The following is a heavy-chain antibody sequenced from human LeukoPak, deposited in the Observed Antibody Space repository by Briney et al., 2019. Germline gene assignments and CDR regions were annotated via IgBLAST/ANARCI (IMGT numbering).Heavy chain of an antibody. Sequence: GGSLRLSCAASGFTFSSYWMHWVRQAPGKGLAWVSRIKSDGSTNYAGSVKGRFTISRDNAKNTVSLQMNSLRAEGTGVYYCARAPSEIGGYYPEYFRHWGQGTLVTVSS. CDR3: ARAPSEIGGYYPEYFRH. J-gene: IGHJ1*01. D-gene: IGHD3-22*01. CDR2: IKSDGST. V-gene: IGHV3-74*01. CDR1: GFTFSSYW.